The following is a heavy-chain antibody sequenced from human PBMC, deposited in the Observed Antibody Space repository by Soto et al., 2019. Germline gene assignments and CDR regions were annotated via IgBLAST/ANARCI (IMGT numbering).Heavy chain of an antibody. D-gene: IGHD1-1*01. CDR3: AKIKGAINSLHFDN. J-gene: IGHJ4*02. CDR2: LTETGGST. V-gene: IGHV3-23*01. CDR1: RFNLKNYA. Sequence: GSLRLSCVDSRFNLKNYAMAWVRQSPGKGLEWVSALTETGGSTYYAASVKGRFTISRDNSRNTLYLQMDRLRVDDTAVYYCAKIKGAINSLHFDNWGQGTLVPVS.